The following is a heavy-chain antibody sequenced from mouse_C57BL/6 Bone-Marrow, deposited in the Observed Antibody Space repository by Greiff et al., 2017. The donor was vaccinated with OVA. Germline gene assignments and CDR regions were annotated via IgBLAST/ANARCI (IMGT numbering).Heavy chain of an antibody. CDR2: IHPNSGST. CDR3: ARKGYYGSSYFDY. J-gene: IGHJ2*01. V-gene: IGHV1-64*01. D-gene: IGHD1-1*01. CDR1: GYTFTSYW. Sequence: QVQLKQPGAELVKPGASVKLSCKASGYTFTSYWIHWVKQRPGQGLEWIGMIHPNSGSTNYNEKFKSKATLTVDKSSSTAYMQLSSLTSEDSAVYYCARKGYYGSSYFDYWGQGTTLTVSS.